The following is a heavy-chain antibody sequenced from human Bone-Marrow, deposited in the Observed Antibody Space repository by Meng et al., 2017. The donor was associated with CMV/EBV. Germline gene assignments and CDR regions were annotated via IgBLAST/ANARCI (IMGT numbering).Heavy chain of an antibody. CDR1: GFSFSSRD. J-gene: IGHJ4*02. CDR3: AKDLPHASFDY. Sequence: GGSLRLSCAASGFSFSSRDMHWVRQVPGEGLQWVASVLFDGSNKFYPDSVKGRFTISRDNSKGTLYLQMTNLKTEDTAVYYCAKDLPHASFDYWGQGMLVTGSS. D-gene: IGHD5/OR15-5a*01. V-gene: IGHV3-30*02. CDR2: VLFDGSNK.